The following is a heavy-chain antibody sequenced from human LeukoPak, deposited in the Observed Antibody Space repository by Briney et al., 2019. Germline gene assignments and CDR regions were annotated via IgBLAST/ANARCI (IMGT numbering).Heavy chain of an antibody. Sequence: SETPSLTCTVSGGSISSSSYYWGWIRQPPGKGLEWIGSIYYSGSTYYNPSLKSRVTISVDTSKNQFSLKLSSVTAADTAVYYCARASRQPHRYFDWLPTNWFDPWGQGTLVTVSS. CDR3: ARASRQPHRYFDWLPTNWFDP. V-gene: IGHV4-39*07. CDR2: IYYSGST. J-gene: IGHJ5*02. CDR1: GGSISSSSYY. D-gene: IGHD3-9*01.